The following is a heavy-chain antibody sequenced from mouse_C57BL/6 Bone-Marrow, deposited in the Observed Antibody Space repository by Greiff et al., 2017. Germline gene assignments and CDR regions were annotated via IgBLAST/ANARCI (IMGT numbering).Heavy chain of an antibody. CDR3: SRQVTTVLATKYFDV. CDR2: ISGGGGNT. D-gene: IGHD1-1*01. V-gene: IGHV5-9*01. CDR1: GFTFSSYT. J-gene: IGHJ1*03. Sequence: EVKVVESGGGLVKPGGSLKLSCAASGFTFSSYTMSWVRQTPEKRLQWVAAISGGGGNTYSPDSVKGRFTISRDNDKNILYLQMSSLRSEDTALXYCSRQVTTVLATKYFDVWGTGTTVTVSS.